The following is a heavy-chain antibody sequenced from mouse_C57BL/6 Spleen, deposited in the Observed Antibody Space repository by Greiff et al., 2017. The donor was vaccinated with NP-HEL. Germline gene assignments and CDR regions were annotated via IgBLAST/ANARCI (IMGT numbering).Heavy chain of an antibody. Sequence: VQLQQSGAELVRPGTSVKVSCKASGYAFTNYLIEWVKQRPGQGLEWIGVINPGSGGTNYNEKFKGKATLTADKSSSTAYMQLSSLTSEDSAVYFCARPHYYGSSYAMDYWGQGTSVTVSS. CDR2: INPGSGGT. CDR1: GYAFTNYL. V-gene: IGHV1-54*01. J-gene: IGHJ4*01. D-gene: IGHD1-1*01. CDR3: ARPHYYGSSYAMDY.